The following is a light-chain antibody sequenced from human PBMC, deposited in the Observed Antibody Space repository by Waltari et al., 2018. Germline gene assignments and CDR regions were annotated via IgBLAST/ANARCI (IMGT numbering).Light chain of an antibody. CDR1: RSISSW. CDR2: KAS. J-gene: IGKJ1*01. CDR3: QQYNSSRT. V-gene: IGKV1-5*03. Sequence: DIQMTQSPSTLPASVGDRVTITCRASRSISSWLAWYQQKPGKAPKLLIYKASSLESGVPSRFSGSGSGTEFTLTITSLQPDDFATYYCQQYNSSRTFGQGTRVEIK.